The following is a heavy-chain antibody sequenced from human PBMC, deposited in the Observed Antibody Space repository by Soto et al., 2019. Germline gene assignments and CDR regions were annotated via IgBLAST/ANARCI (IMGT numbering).Heavy chain of an antibody. CDR2: ISSSSSYI. V-gene: IGHV3-21*01. CDR1: GFTFSSYS. Sequence: EVQLVESGGGLVKPGGSLRLSCAASGFTFSSYSMNWVRQAPGKGLEWVSSISSSSSYIYYADSVKGRFTISRDNAKNSLYLQMNSLRAEDTAVYYCARDFDYGDSIDYWGQGTLVTVSS. CDR3: ARDFDYGDSIDY. D-gene: IGHD4-17*01. J-gene: IGHJ4*02.